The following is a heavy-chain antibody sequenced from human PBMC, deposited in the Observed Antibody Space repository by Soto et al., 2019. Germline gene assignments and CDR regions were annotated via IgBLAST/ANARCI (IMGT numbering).Heavy chain of an antibody. Sequence: PGGSLSLPCAPSGFTFSRNPMSWAGPAPGKGLEWVSAIRGSGGSKYYADSVKGRFTISRDNSKNTLYLQMNSLRAEDTAVYYCAKDLRYCSGGSCYNRFDYWGQGT. V-gene: IGHV3-23*01. J-gene: IGHJ4*02. CDR2: IRGSGGSK. D-gene: IGHD2-15*01. CDR1: GFTFSRNP. CDR3: AKDLRYCSGGSCYNRFDY.